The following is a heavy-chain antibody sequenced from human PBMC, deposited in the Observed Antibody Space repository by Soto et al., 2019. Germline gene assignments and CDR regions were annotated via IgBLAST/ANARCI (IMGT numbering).Heavy chain of an antibody. CDR3: ARKEHYYGSATLGYYGMDV. D-gene: IGHD3-10*01. CDR2: IIPIFGTA. V-gene: IGHV1-69*13. Sequence: SVKVSCKASGGTFSSYAISWVRQAPGQGLEWMGGIIPIFGTANYAQKFQGRVTITADESTSTAYMELSSLRSEDTAVYYCARKEHYYGSATLGYYGMDVWGQGTKATVSS. J-gene: IGHJ6*02. CDR1: GGTFSSYA.